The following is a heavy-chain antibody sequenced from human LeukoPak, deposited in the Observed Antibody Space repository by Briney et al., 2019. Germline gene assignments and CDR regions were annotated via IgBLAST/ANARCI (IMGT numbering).Heavy chain of an antibody. V-gene: IGHV4-34*01. J-gene: IGHJ4*02. Sequence: SETLSLTCAVYGGSFGGYYWSWIRQPPGKGLEWIGEINHSGSTNYNPSLKSRVTISVDTSKNQFSLKLSSVTAADTAVYYCARRYSYGSYFGDYWGQGTLVTVSS. CDR2: INHSGST. CDR1: GGSFGGYY. D-gene: IGHD5-18*01. CDR3: ARRYSYGSYFGDY.